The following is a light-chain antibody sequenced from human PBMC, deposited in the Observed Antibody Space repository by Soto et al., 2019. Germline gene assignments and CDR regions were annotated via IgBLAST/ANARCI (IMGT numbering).Light chain of an antibody. CDR3: QQYGGSSWT. Sequence: EIVLTPSPGTLSLSPGERATLSCRASQSVSSSYLAWYQQKPGQAPRLLIYGASSRATGIPDRFSGSGSGTDFTLTISRLEPEDFAVYYCQQYGGSSWTFGQGTRWIS. CDR2: GAS. V-gene: IGKV3-20*01. CDR1: QSVSSSY. J-gene: IGKJ1*01.